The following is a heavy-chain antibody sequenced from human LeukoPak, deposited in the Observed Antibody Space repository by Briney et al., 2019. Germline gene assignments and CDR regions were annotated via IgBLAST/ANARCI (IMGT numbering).Heavy chain of an antibody. J-gene: IGHJ4*02. CDR2: IYYSGST. V-gene: IGHV4-59*01. D-gene: IGHD5-24*01. Sequence: SETLSLTCTVSGCSISSYYWSWIRQPPGKGLEWIGYIYYSGSTNYNPSLKSRVTTSVDTSKNQFSLKLSSVTAADTAVYYCARESNGEMATTYFDYWGQGTLVTVSS. CDR3: ARESNGEMATTYFDY. CDR1: GCSISSYY.